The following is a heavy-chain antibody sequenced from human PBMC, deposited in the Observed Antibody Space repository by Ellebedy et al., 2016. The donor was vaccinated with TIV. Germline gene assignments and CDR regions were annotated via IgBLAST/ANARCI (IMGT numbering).Heavy chain of an antibody. CDR1: GGSFSGYY. Sequence: MPSETLSLTCAVYGGSFSGYYWSWIRQPPGKGLEWIGEINHSGSTNYNPSLKSRVTISVDTSKNQFSLKLSSVTAADTAVYYCAKGGHTIDYWGQGTLVTVSS. V-gene: IGHV4-34*01. J-gene: IGHJ4*02. CDR3: AKGGHTIDY. D-gene: IGHD1-1*01. CDR2: INHSGST.